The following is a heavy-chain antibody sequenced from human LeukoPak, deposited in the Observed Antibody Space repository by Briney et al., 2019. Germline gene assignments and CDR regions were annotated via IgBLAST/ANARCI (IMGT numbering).Heavy chain of an antibody. CDR1: GGSISSYY. J-gene: IGHJ5*02. D-gene: IGHD3-10*01. CDR2: IYYSGST. CDR3: ARRAYGSGSYPFDP. Sequence: SETLSLTCTVSGGSISSYYWSWIRQPPGKGLEWIGYIYYSGSTNYNPTLKSRVTISLDTSKNQFSLKLTSVTAADTAVYYCARRAYGSGSYPFDPWGQGTLVTVSS. V-gene: IGHV4-59*08.